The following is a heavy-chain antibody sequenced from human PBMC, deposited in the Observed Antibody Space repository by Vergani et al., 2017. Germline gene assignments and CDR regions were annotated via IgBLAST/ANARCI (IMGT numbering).Heavy chain of an antibody. CDR2: INHSGST. CDR1: GGSFSGYY. CDR3: ARILYYYDSSGYLRNDAFDI. V-gene: IGHV4-34*01. Sequence: QVQLQQWGAGLLKPSETLSLTCAVYGGSFSGYYWSWIRQPPGKGLEWIGEINHSGSTNSNPSLKSRVTISVDTSKNQFSLKLSSVTAADTAVYYCARILYYYDSSGYLRNDAFDIWGQGTMVTVSS. D-gene: IGHD3-22*01. J-gene: IGHJ3*02.